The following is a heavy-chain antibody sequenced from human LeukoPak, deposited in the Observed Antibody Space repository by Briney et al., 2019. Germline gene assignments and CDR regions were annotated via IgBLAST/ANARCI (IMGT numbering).Heavy chain of an antibody. J-gene: IGHJ5*02. Sequence: SETLSLTCTVSGGSLSSYYRSWIRQPPGKGLAGIGYIYYSGGTNYNPSLKSRVTISVDTSKNQFSLKLRSVTAADTAVYYCARGSSGWSKVNWFDPWGQGTLVTVSS. CDR3: ARGSSGWSKVNWFDP. CDR2: IYYSGGT. V-gene: IGHV4-59*01. D-gene: IGHD6-19*01. CDR1: GGSLSSYY.